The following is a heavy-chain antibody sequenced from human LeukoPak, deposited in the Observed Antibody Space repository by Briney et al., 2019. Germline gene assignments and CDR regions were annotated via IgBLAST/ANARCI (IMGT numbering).Heavy chain of an antibody. CDR3: ARVEDEAGSYYSDS. CDR1: GYTFTSYA. V-gene: IGHV7-4-1*01. Sequence: ASVKVSCKASGYTFTSYAMNWVRQAPGQGLEWMGWINTNTGNPTYAQGFTGRFVFSLDTSVSTAYLQIRSLKAEDTAVYYCARVEDEAGSYYSDSWGHGTLVTASS. J-gene: IGHJ4*01. D-gene: IGHD3-10*01. CDR2: INTNTGNP.